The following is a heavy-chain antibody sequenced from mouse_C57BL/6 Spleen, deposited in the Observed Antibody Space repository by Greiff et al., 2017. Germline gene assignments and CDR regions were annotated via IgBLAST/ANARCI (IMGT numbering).Heavy chain of an antibody. CDR3: ARSLVSAMDY. V-gene: IGHV5-17*01. J-gene: IGHJ4*01. D-gene: IGHD2-10*02. CDR2: ISSGSSTI. Sequence: EVMLVESGGGLVKPGGSLKLSCAASGFTFSDYGLNWVRQAPEKGLEWVAYISSGSSTIYYADTVKGRFTISRDNAKNTRFLQSSRLRSEYTAMYYCARSLVSAMDYWGQGTSVTVSS. CDR1: GFTFSDYG.